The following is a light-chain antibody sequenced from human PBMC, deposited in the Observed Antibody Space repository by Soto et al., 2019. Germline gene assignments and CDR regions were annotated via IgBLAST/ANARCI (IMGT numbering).Light chain of an antibody. CDR3: QQSYSTPT. Sequence: DIQMTQSPSFLSASVGDRVTITCRASQSISSYLNWYQQKPGKAPKLLIYAASSLQSGVPSRFSGSGSGTDFTLTISSLQPEDFATYYCQQSYSTPTFGGGTKVDI. CDR1: QSISSY. CDR2: AAS. V-gene: IGKV1-39*01. J-gene: IGKJ4*01.